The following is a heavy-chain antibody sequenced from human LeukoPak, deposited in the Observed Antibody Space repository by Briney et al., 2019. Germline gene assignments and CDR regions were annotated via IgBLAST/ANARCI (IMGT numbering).Heavy chain of an antibody. CDR2: IRGSGTRT. J-gene: IGHJ3*01. V-gene: IGHV3-23*01. D-gene: IGHD1-7*01. Sequence: GGSLRLSCAASRFTFNNYAMSWVRQAPGKGLEWVSGIRGSGTRTFYADSVKGRFSISRDNSKNTLYLQMNNLRAEDTAVYYCAKDLRGPWNYEGLDAFDLWGHRTIVTVSS. CDR3: AKDLRGPWNYEGLDAFDL. CDR1: RFTFNNYA.